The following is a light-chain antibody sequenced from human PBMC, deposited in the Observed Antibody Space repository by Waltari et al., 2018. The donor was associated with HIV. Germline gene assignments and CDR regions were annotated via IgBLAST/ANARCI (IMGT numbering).Light chain of an antibody. CDR2: DVD. V-gene: IGLV2-11*01. J-gene: IGLJ1*01. Sequence: QSALTQPRSVSGSPGQSVTISCTGTSSDVGGYDYVSWYRQYPGEAPTLIIFDVDQRPSGVPDRFSGSKSGNTASLTISGLQAEDEANYFCCSHAGAHARFVLGPGTEVTVL. CDR3: CSHAGAHARFV. CDR1: SSDVGGYDY.